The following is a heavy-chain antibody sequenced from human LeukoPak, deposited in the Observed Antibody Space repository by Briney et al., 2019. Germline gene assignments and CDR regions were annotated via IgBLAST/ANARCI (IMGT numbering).Heavy chain of an antibody. D-gene: IGHD1-14*01. CDR2: IYYSGST. J-gene: IGHJ4*02. V-gene: IGHV4-39*01. CDR3: ARHDNPEYYFDY. CDR1: GGSISSGNW. Sequence: PSETLSLTCAVSGGSISSGNWWSWVRQPPGKGLEWIGSIYYSGSTYYNPSLKSRVTISVDTSKNQFSLKLSSVTAADTAVYYCARHDNPEYYFDYWGQGTLVTVSS.